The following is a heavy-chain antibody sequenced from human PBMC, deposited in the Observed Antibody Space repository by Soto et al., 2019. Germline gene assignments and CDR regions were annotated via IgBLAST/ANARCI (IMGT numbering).Heavy chain of an antibody. J-gene: IGHJ4*02. CDR2: IFPGDSDT. CDR3: FRGGVTSRTFDY. CDR1: GYIIKNYW. D-gene: IGHD3-16*01. V-gene: IGHV5-51*01. Sequence: GASLKISCKASGYIIKNYWIGWVRQMPGQGLEWMGIIFPGDSDTRYSPSFQGHVTISVDKSISTAYVQWSSLKASDSAIYYCFRGGVTSRTFDYWGQGTLVTVSS.